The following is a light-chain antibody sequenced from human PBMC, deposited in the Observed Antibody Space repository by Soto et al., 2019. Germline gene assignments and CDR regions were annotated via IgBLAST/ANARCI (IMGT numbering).Light chain of an antibody. V-gene: IGKV3-20*01. CDR2: GAS. Sequence: EIVLTQSPGTLSLSPGERATLSCRASQSVSSNYLAWYQQEPGQGPRLLIYGASSRATGIPDRFSASGSGTDFTLTISRLEPEDFAVYYCQQYSMAPLTFGQGTKVDIK. CDR3: QQYSMAPLT. CDR1: QSVSSNY. J-gene: IGKJ1*01.